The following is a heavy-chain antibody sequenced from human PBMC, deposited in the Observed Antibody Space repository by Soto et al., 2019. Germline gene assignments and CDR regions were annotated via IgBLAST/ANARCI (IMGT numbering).Heavy chain of an antibody. D-gene: IGHD6-13*01. Sequence: ASVKVSCKASGGTFSSYAISWVRQAPGQGLEWMGGIIPIFGTANYAQKFQGRVTITADESTSTAYMELSSLRSEDTAVYYCARGIAAAGRLDYWGQGTLVTVSS. CDR2: IIPIFGTA. J-gene: IGHJ4*02. CDR3: ARGIAAAGRLDY. CDR1: GGTFSSYA. V-gene: IGHV1-69*13.